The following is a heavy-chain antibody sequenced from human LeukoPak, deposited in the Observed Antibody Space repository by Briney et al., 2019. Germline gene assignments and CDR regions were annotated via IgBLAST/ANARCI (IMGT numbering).Heavy chain of an antibody. CDR2: ISAYNGNT. J-gene: IGHJ4*02. Sequence: PKASVKVSCKASGYTFTSYGISWVRQAPGQGLEWMGWISAYNGNTNYAQKLQGRVTMTTDTSTSTAYMELGSLRSDDTAVYYCARDRLYYDILTGYYTHDSLQLDYWGQGTLVTVSS. CDR1: GYTFTSYG. CDR3: ARDRLYYDILTGYYTHDSLQLDY. D-gene: IGHD3-9*01. V-gene: IGHV1-18*01.